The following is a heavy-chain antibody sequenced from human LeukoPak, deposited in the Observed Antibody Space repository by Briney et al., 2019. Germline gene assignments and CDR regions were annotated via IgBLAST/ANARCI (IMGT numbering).Heavy chain of an antibody. V-gene: IGHV4-59*01. CDR3: ARVGPYHYHGSAWAFDY. Sequence: PSETLSLTCTVSGGSISSYYWSWIRQPPGKGLEWIGYIYYSGSTNYNPSLKSRVTISVDTSKNQFSLKLSSVTAADTAVYYCARVGPYHYHGSAWAFDYWGQGTLVTVSS. D-gene: IGHD3-10*01. CDR1: GGSISSYY. CDR2: IYYSGST. J-gene: IGHJ4*02.